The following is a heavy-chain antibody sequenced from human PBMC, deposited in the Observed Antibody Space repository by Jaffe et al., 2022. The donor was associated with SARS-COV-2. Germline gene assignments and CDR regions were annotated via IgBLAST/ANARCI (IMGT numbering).Heavy chain of an antibody. D-gene: IGHD2-8*02. V-gene: IGHV3-15*01. CDR1: GFTFSNAW. CDR3: TYTPFKAGRGGVGGKYFDY. CDR2: IKSKTDGGTT. Sequence: EVQLVESGGGLVKPGGSLRLSCAASGFTFSNAWMSWVRQAPGKGLEWVGRIKSKTDGGTTDYAAPVKGRFTISRDDSKNTLYLQMNSLKTEDTAVYYCTYTPFKAGRGGVGGKYFDYWGQGTLVTVSS. J-gene: IGHJ4*02.